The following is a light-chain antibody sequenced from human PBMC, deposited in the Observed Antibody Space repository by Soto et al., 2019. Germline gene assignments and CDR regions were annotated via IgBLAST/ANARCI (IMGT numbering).Light chain of an antibody. CDR2: DVI. J-gene: IGLJ1*01. CDR1: SSDVGRYNY. Sequence: QSVLTQPASVSGSPGQSITISCTRTSSDVGRYNYVSWYQQHPGKAPTLIIYDVINRPSALSHRFSASKSGNTASLTISGLQAEDEADYSCTSYTTSATSVIGTGTKVTVL. CDR3: TSYTTSATSV. V-gene: IGLV2-14*03.